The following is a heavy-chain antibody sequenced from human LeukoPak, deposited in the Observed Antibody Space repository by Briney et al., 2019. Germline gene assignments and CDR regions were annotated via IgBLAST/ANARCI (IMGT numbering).Heavy chain of an antibody. J-gene: IGHJ4*02. CDR1: GYSFTSYW. V-gene: IGHV5-10-1*01. CDR3: ARHLGWQLADFDY. D-gene: IGHD6-6*01. CDR2: IDPSDSYT. Sequence: GESLKISCKGSGYSFTSYWISWVRQMPGKGLEWMGRIDPSDSYTNYSPSFQGYVTISADKSISTAYLQWSSLKASDTAMYYCARHLGWQLADFDYWGQGTLVTVSS.